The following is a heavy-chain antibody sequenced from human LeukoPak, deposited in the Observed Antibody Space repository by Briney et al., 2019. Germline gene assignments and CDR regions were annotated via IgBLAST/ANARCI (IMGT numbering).Heavy chain of an antibody. J-gene: IGHJ5*02. CDR3: ARDGIAVAATDWFDP. CDR2: ISGSGGST. V-gene: IGHV3-23*01. CDR1: GFTFSSYA. Sequence: GGSLRLSCAASGFTFSSYAMSWVRQAPGKGLEWVSAISGSGGSTYYADSVKGRFTISRDNSKNSLYLQMNSLRAEDTAVYYCARDGIAVAATDWFDPWGQGTLVTVSS. D-gene: IGHD6-19*01.